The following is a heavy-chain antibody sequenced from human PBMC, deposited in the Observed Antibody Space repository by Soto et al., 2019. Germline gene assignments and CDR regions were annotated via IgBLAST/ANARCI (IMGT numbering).Heavy chain of an antibody. CDR3: ARIRFGYDSSGYDY. CDR2: ITPNSGGI. V-gene: IGHV1-2*02. D-gene: IGHD3-22*01. J-gene: IGHJ4*02. Sequence: GASVKVSCKASGYTFTDYYLHWVRQAPGQGLEWMGWITPNSGGINYAQKFQGRVTMTRDTSISTVYMHLSRLSSVTAADTAVYYCARIRFGYDSSGYDYWGQGTLVTVSS. CDR1: GYTFTDYY.